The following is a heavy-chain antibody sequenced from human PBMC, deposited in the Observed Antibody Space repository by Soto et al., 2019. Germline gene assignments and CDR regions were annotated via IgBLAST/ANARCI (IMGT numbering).Heavy chain of an antibody. D-gene: IGHD1-26*01. CDR1: GFILRNYL. Sequence: VTLRHPCSPWGFILRNYLMHSLRQGTGEGLVWISRINSDGSSACDADSIKGRFTISSDNARNTLYLQMHSLRDENTAAYYCGRDSYNCFDYWGQGTLVTVSS. J-gene: IGHJ4*01. CDR3: GRDSYNCFDY. CDR2: INSDGSSA. V-gene: IGHV3-74*01.